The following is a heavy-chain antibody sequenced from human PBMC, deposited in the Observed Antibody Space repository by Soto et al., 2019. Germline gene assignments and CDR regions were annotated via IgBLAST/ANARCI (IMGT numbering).Heavy chain of an antibody. Sequence: QMQLQESGPGLVKPSQTLSLICSVSGGSISRPGYYWAWIRQHPARGLEWIGSITYSGNSNHTPALQSRLILSVDTSQDCFYPRLNSVTSADTAFYYGGRVRRDGSGFPDLWGQGARVTVSS. D-gene: IGHD3-22*01. J-gene: IGHJ5*02. CDR3: GRVRRDGSGFPDL. CDR1: GGSISRPGYY. V-gene: IGHV4-31*03. CDR2: ITYSGNS.